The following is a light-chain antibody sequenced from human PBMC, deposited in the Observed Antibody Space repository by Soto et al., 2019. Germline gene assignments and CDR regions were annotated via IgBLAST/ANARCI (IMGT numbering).Light chain of an antibody. CDR3: QQRRNGPPTWT. CDR2: DAS. J-gene: IGKJ1*01. Sequence: EIVLTQSPATMSLSPGERATLSCRASQSVSSYLAWYQQKPGLPPRRLIYDASNRATGIPARFSGSGSGTDFTPTISSLEPEDLAVYYSQQRRNGPPTWTFGQGTKLEIK. V-gene: IGKV3-11*01. CDR1: QSVSSY.